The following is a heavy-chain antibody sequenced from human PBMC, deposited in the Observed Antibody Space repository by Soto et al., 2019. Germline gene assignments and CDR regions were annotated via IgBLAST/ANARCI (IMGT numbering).Heavy chain of an antibody. V-gene: IGHV3-33*01. D-gene: IGHD3-16*01. J-gene: IGHJ3*02. CDR2: IWDDGSNK. Sequence: QVQLVESGGGVVQPGRSLRVSCAASGFTFRSHGMHWVRQAPGKGLEWVAVIWDDGSNKYFADSVKGRFTISRDNSKNTLYLQMNSLRAEDTAVYYCARATGGLGNDAFDIWGQGTMVTVSS. CDR3: ARATGGLGNDAFDI. CDR1: GFTFRSHG.